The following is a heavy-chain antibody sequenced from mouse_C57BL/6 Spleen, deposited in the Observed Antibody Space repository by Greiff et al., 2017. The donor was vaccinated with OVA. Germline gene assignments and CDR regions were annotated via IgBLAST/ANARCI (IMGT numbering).Heavy chain of an antibody. CDR1: GYTFTSYW. CDR3: AREKGDGYFFAY. D-gene: IGHD2-3*01. J-gene: IGHJ3*01. Sequence: VQLQQPGAELVKPGASVKLSCKASGYTFTSYWMHWVKQRPGQGLEWIGMIHPNSGSTNYNEKFKSKATLTVDKSSSTAYMQLSSLTSEDSAVYYCAREKGDGYFFAYWGQGTLVTVSA. V-gene: IGHV1-64*01. CDR2: IHPNSGST.